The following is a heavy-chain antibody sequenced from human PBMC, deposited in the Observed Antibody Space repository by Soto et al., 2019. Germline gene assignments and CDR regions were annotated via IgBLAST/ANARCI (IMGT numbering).Heavy chain of an antibody. CDR1: GGTFSSYA. J-gene: IGHJ4*02. V-gene: IGHV1-69*05. Sequence: SVKVSCKASGGTFSSYAISWVRQAPGQGLEWMGGIIPIFGNTNYAQKFQERVTITRDMSTSTAYMELSSLRSEGTAVYYCAADPSGSYNYYWGQGTLVTVSS. CDR2: IIPIFGNT. D-gene: IGHD1-26*01. CDR3: AADPSGSYNYY.